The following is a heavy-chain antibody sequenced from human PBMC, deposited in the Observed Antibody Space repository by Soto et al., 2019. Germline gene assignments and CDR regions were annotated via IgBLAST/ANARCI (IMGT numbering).Heavy chain of an antibody. CDR3: AKDRASSWEGPS. Sequence: GGAPRLSCTGSGFPFDDFAIKWVRQAPGKGLEWVSSISSSSSYIYYADSVKGRFTISRDNAKNSLYLQMNSLRAEDTAVYYCAKDRASSWEGPSWGQGTLDTVSS. V-gene: IGHV3-21*01. D-gene: IGHD6-13*01. J-gene: IGHJ4*02. CDR1: GFPFDDFA. CDR2: ISSSSSYI.